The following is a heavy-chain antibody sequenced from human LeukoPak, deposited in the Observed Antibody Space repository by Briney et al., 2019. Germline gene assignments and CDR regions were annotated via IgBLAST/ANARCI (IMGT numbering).Heavy chain of an antibody. Sequence: SETLSLTCTVSGGFISTYYWSWIRQPPGKGLEWIGFISYSGSTYHNPSLKSRVTMSVDTSKNQFSLNLRSVTAADTAVYYCARDRYSYGFWGQGILVTVSS. CDR3: ARDRYSYGF. J-gene: IGHJ4*02. D-gene: IGHD5-18*01. V-gene: IGHV4-59*01. CDR2: ISYSGST. CDR1: GGFISTYY.